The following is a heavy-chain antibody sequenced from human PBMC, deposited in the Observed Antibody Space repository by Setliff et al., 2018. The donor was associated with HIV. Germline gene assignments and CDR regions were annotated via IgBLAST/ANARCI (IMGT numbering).Heavy chain of an antibody. Sequence: PSETLSLTCTVSGGSISNFYWSWIRQPPGKGLEWIGYIYTSGSTSYNPSLRSRVTISLDTSKNRFSLKLNSVTAADTAVYYCARVQMAYAAFDVWGQGTMVTVSS. CDR1: GGSISNFY. V-gene: IGHV4-4*09. J-gene: IGHJ3*01. D-gene: IGHD4-17*01. CDR2: IYTSGST. CDR3: ARVQMAYAAFDV.